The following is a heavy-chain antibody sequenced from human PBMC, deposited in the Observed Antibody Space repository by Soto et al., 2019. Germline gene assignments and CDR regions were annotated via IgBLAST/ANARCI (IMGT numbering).Heavy chain of an antibody. CDR2: INIDGSST. D-gene: IGHD4-17*01. J-gene: IGHJ2*01. CDR3: AFFFFQAEDGIGDTVPVSAFLLNRSSDL. Sequence: KGLVWVSRINIDGSSTSYADSVKGRFTISRDNAKNTLYLQMNSLRAEDTAVYYCAFFFFQAEDGIGDTVPVSAFLLNRSSDL. V-gene: IGHV3-74*01.